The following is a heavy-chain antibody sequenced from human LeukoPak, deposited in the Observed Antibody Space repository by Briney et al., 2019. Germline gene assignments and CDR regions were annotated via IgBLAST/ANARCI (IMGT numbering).Heavy chain of an antibody. V-gene: IGHV1-18*01. CDR2: ISAYNGNT. J-gene: IGHJ6*02. D-gene: IGHD5-18*01. CDR3: ARGGSWDTAVVIYYYYGMDV. Sequence: EASVKVSCTASGYTFTSYGISWVRQAPGQGLEWMGWISAYNGNTNYAQKLQGRVTMTTDTSTSTAYMELRSLSSDDTAVYYCARGGSWDTAVVIYYYYGMDVWGQGTRSPSP. CDR1: GYTFTSYG.